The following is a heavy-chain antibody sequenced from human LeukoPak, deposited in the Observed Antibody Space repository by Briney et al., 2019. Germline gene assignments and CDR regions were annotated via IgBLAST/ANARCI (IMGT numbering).Heavy chain of an antibody. V-gene: IGHV3-11*04. CDR3: ARYSSSPNRAFDI. Sequence: GGSLRLSCAASGFTFSDNYMSWIRQAPGKGLEWVSYISSGGGTIHYADSVKGRFTISRYNAKNSLYLQMNSLRAEDTAVYYCARYSSSPNRAFDIWGQGTMVTVSS. J-gene: IGHJ3*02. CDR1: GFTFSDNY. D-gene: IGHD6-6*01. CDR2: ISSGGGTI.